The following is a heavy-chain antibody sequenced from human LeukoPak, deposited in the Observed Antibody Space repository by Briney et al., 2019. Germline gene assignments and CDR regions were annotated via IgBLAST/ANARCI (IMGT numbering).Heavy chain of an antibody. Sequence: ASVKVSCKASGYTFTSYAMHWVRQAPGEGLEWMGWISAYNGNTKYAQNLQGRVTVTTDTSTSTAYMELRSLRSDDTAVYYCARPCGGEERAKIFDFGGRGTVVPFSS. V-gene: IGHV1-18*01. J-gene: IGHJ4*02. CDR2: ISAYNGNT. CDR1: GYTFTSYA. CDR3: ARPCGGEERAKIFDF. D-gene: IGHD5-24*01.